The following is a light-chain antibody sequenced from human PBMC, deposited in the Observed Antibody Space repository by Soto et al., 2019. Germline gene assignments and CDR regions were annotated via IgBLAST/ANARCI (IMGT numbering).Light chain of an antibody. CDR3: ETWDSNTRV. J-gene: IGLJ3*02. Sequence: QSVLTQSSSASASLGSSVKLTCTLSSGHSSNIIAWHQQQPGKAPRYLMRFEGSGSYNKGSEIPDRFAGSRSGADRYLTISNLQFEDEAEYFCETWDSNTRVFVGGTKLTVL. CDR1: SGHSSNI. CDR2: FEGSGSY. V-gene: IGLV4-60*02.